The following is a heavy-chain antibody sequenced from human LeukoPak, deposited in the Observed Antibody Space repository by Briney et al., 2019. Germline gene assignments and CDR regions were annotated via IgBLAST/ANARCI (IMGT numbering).Heavy chain of an antibody. J-gene: IGHJ4*02. D-gene: IGHD6-19*01. V-gene: IGHV4-39*01. CDR2: IYYSGST. Sequence: PSETLSLTCTVSGGSISSSSYYWGWIRQPPGKGLEWIGSIYYSGSTYYNPSLKSRVTISVDTSKNQFSLKLSSVTAADTAVYYCARMHSSGCPPYYFDYGGKGPLVTVSS. CDR1: GGSISSSSYY. CDR3: ARMHSSGCPPYYFDY.